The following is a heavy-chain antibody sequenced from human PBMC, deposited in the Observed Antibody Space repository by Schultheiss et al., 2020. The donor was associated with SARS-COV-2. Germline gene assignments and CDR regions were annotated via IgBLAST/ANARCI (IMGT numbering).Heavy chain of an antibody. J-gene: IGHJ4*03. CDR2: IYYSGST. D-gene: IGHD6-13*01. Sequence: SETLSLTCTVSGGSISSYYWSWIRQPPGKGLEWIGYIYYSGSTYYNPSLKSRVTISVDTSKNQFSLKLSSVTAADTAVYYCAREEGRHELGIDYWGQGTTVTVSS. CDR1: GGSISSYY. CDR3: AREEGRHELGIDY. V-gene: IGHV4-59*01.